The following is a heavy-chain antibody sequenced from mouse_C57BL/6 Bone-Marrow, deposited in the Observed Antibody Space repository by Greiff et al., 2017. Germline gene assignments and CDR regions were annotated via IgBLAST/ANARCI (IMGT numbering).Heavy chain of an antibody. J-gene: IGHJ3*01. CDR2: IDPENGDT. V-gene: IGHV14-4*01. Sequence: EVQLQQSGAELVRPGASVKLSCTASGFNIKDDYMHWVKQRPEQGLEWIGWIDPENGDTEYASKFQGKATITADTSSNTAYLQLSSLTSEDTAGCYCTHYGSSPAWFAYWGQGTLVTVSA. CDR1: GFNIKDDY. D-gene: IGHD1-1*01. CDR3: THYGSSPAWFAY.